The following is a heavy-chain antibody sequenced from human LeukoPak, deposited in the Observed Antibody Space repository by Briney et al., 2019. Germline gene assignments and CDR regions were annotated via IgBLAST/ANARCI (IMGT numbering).Heavy chain of an antibody. D-gene: IGHD6-13*01. Sequence: SETLSLTCAVYGGSFSGYYWSWIRQPPGKGLEWIGEINHSGSTNYNPSLKSRVTISVDTSKNQFSLKLSSVTAADTAVYYCAGGKGYSSSWLYCYYGMDVWGQGTTVTVSS. CDR3: AGGKGYSSSWLYCYYGMDV. V-gene: IGHV4-34*01. J-gene: IGHJ6*02. CDR2: INHSGST. CDR1: GGSFSGYY.